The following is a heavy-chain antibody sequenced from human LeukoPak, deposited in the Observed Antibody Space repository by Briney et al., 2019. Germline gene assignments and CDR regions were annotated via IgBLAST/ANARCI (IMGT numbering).Heavy chain of an antibody. CDR2: IYYSGST. V-gene: IGHV4-59*01. D-gene: IGHD2-21*02. CDR1: GGSISSYY. Sequence: PSETLSLTCTVSGGSISSYYWSWIRQPPGKGLEWIGYIYYSGSTNYNPSLKSRVTISVDTSKNQFSLKLSSVTAADTAVYYCARGPLAYCGGDCSDTFDYWGQGTLVTVSS. J-gene: IGHJ4*02. CDR3: ARGPLAYCGGDCSDTFDY.